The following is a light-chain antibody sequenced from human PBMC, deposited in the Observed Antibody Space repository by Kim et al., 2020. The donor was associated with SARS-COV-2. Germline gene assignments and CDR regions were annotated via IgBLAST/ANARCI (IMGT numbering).Light chain of an antibody. V-gene: IGLV2-14*04. CDR1: SSDVYGDKN. J-gene: IGLJ2*01. CDR3: SSYTSSSTL. Sequence: PGQSSAITCTGTSSDVYGDKNVCWYQQHPGNAPNLVIYDVGRRPAGVSNRLYSSKSGNTASLAISGLQAEDEGDYYCSSYTSSSTLFGGGTHLTVL. CDR2: DVG.